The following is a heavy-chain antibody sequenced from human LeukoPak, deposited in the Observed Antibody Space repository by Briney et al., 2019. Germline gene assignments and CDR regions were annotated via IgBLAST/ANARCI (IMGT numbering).Heavy chain of an antibody. CDR1: GGSISSSSYY. D-gene: IGHD2-15*01. Sequence: PSETLSLTCTVSGGSISSSSYYWGWIRQPPGKGLEWIGEINHSGSTNYNPSLKSRVTISVDTSKNQFSLKLSSVTAADTAVYYCVLEVARGVLNWFDPWGQGTLVTVSS. CDR2: INHSGST. J-gene: IGHJ5*02. CDR3: VLEVARGVLNWFDP. V-gene: IGHV4-39*07.